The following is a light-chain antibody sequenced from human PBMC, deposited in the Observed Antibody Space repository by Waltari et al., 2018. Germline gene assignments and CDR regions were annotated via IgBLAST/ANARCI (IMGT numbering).Light chain of an antibody. CDR2: GAS. CDR3: QQYHESPPIT. V-gene: IGKV3-15*01. CDR1: QSISSQ. J-gene: IGKJ3*01. Sequence: EIVMTQSQATLSVSPGERATISCRASQSISSQLAWYQQKPGQAPRLLIYGASTRATGIPARFSGSGSGTEFTLTISSLQSEDFAVYFCQQYHESPPITFGPGTKVDIK.